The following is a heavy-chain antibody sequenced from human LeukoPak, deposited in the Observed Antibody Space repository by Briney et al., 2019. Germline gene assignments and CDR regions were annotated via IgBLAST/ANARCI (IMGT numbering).Heavy chain of an antibody. Sequence: GGSLRHSCAASGFTFSSHWMHWVRQAPGKGLVWVSRINTDGSDTIYADSVKGRFTISRDNAKNTLYLQVNSLRVEDTAVYYCARIVGATRAFDIWGQGTMVTVSS. CDR1: GFTFSSHW. CDR2: INTDGSDT. CDR3: ARIVGATRAFDI. D-gene: IGHD1-26*01. J-gene: IGHJ3*02. V-gene: IGHV3-74*01.